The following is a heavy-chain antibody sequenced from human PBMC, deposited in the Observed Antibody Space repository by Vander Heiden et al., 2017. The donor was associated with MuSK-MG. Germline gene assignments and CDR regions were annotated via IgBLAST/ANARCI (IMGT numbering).Heavy chain of an antibody. J-gene: IGHJ4*02. V-gene: IGHV3-73*02. D-gene: IGHD5-18*01. CDR3: SRLQSVASGVVPY. CDR2: IRTRSNNYAT. Sequence: EVQLVESGGGLVQRGGSLTPPCATAGFALSGSVIHWVRQGAGKGLEWVGRIRTRSNNYATAYVGSVEGRFTISRDDSKNTAYLQMNSLKTDDTAVYYCSRLQSVASGVVPYWGRGALVTVSS. CDR1: GFALSGSV.